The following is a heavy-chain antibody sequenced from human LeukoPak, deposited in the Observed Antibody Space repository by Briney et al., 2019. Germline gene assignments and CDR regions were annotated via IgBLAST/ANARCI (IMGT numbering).Heavy chain of an antibody. Sequence: SETLSLTCTVSGDSINSNNYYWGWIRQPPGKGLEWIGSIYDSGSTYYNPSLKSRVTIAVDTSKNQFSLKLSSVTAADTAVYYCARVRGGFDYWGQGTLVTVSS. CDR3: ARVRGGFDY. V-gene: IGHV4-39*01. J-gene: IGHJ4*02. D-gene: IGHD3-16*01. CDR1: GDSINSNNYY. CDR2: IYDSGST.